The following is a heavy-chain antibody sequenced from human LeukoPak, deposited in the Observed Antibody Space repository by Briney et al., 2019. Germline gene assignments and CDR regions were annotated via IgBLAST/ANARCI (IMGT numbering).Heavy chain of an antibody. Sequence: SETLSLTCTVSGGSISSGGYYWSWMRQPPGKGLEWIGYIYYSGSTYYNPSLKSRVTISVDTSKNQFSLKLSSVTAADTAVYYCASIRGSGYFDYWGQGTLVTVSS. CDR3: ASIRGSGYFDY. J-gene: IGHJ4*02. CDR1: GGSISSGGYY. D-gene: IGHD3-10*01. CDR2: IYYSGST. V-gene: IGHV4-31*03.